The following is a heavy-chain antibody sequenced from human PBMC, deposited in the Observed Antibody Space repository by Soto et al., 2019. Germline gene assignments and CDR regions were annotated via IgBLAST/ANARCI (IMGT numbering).Heavy chain of an antibody. J-gene: IGHJ5*02. Sequence: HPGGSLRLSCADSGFTFSSYAMSWVRQAPGKGLEWVSAISGSGGSTYYADSVKGRFTISRDNSKDTLYPQMNSLRAEDTAVYYCAKVSSRLAVAGRGSRYNWFDPWGQGTLVPVSS. D-gene: IGHD6-19*01. CDR1: GFTFSSYA. CDR2: ISGSGGST. CDR3: AKVSSRLAVAGRGSRYNWFDP. V-gene: IGHV3-23*01.